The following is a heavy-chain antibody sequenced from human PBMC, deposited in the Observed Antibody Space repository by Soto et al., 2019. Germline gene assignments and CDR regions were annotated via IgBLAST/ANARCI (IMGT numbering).Heavy chain of an antibody. CDR3: AKERSGAFDSGSSDAFDI. V-gene: IGHV3-23*01. D-gene: IGHD1-26*01. Sequence: EVPLLESGGGLVQPGGSLRLSCAASGFTFSSYAMSWVRQALGKGLEWVSAISGSGGSTYYADSVKGRFTISRDNSKNTLYLQMNSLRAEDTAVYYCAKERSGAFDSGSSDAFDIWGQGTMVTVSS. J-gene: IGHJ3*02. CDR2: ISGSGGST. CDR1: GFTFSSYA.